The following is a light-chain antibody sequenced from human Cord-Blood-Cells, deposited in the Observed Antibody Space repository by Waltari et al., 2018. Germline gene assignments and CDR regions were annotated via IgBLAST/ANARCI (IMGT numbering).Light chain of an antibody. CDR1: SSDVGGCDD. J-gene: IGLJ3*02. Sequence: ALAQRRAACGAPGRGVTMSCTGSSSDVGGCDDVSWYQKHPGKAPKLMIYEVRKRPSGGPDRCSASKSGNTASLTVSGLQAEEEADYYCSSYAGSNNLVFGGGTKLTVL. CDR3: SSYAGSNNLV. V-gene: IGLV2-8*01. CDR2: EVR.